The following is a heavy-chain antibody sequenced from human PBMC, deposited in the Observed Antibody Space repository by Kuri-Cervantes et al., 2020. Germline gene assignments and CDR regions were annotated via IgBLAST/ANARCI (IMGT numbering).Heavy chain of an antibody. D-gene: IGHD4-17*01. Sequence: SLKISRAASGFTFDDYAMHWVRQAPGKGLEWVSGISWNSGSIGYADSVKGRLTISRDNAKNSLYLQMNSPRAEDTALYYCAKGGATVTIVAFDYWGQGTLVTVSS. CDR2: ISWNSGSI. CDR1: GFTFDDYA. V-gene: IGHV3-9*01. CDR3: AKGGATVTIVAFDY. J-gene: IGHJ4*02.